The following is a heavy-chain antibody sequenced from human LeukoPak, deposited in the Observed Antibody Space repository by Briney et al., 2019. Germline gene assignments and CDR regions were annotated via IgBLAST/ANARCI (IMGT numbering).Heavy chain of an antibody. Sequence: PSETLSLTCTVSGGSISSGDYYWSWIRQPPGKGLEWIGYIYYSGSTYYNPSLKSRVTISVDTSKNQFSLKLGSVTAADTAVYYCARDRTRFWGMDVWGRGTTVTVSS. D-gene: IGHD3-10*01. J-gene: IGHJ6*02. V-gene: IGHV4-30-4*01. CDR1: GGSISSGDYY. CDR3: ARDRTRFWGMDV. CDR2: IYYSGST.